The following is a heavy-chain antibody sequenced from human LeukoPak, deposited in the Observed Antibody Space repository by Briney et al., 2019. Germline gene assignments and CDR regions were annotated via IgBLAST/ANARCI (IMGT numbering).Heavy chain of an antibody. V-gene: IGHV3-30*18. J-gene: IGHJ6*02. CDR1: GFTFSSYG. D-gene: IGHD2-8*01. CDR3: AKGQRGLYSYYGMDV. CDR2: ISYDGSNK. Sequence: GRSLRLSCAASGFTFSSYGMHWVRQAPGKGLEWVAVISYDGSNKYYADSVKGRFTISRDNSKNTLYLQMNSLRAEDTAVYYCAKGQRGLYSYYGMDVWGQGTTVTVSS.